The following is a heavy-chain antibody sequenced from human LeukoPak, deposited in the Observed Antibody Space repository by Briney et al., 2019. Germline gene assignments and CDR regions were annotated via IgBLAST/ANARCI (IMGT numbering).Heavy chain of an antibody. V-gene: IGHV4-4*07. J-gene: IGHJ5*02. CDR1: GGSISSYY. CDR2: IYTSGTI. D-gene: IGHD6-19*01. Sequence: SETLSLTCTVSGGSISSYYWSWIRQPAGTALEWIGRIYTSGTITYNPSLKSRVTISVDTSKNQFSLKLSSVTAADTAVYYCARSTGIAVAGPWGQGTLVTVSS. CDR3: ARSTGIAVAGP.